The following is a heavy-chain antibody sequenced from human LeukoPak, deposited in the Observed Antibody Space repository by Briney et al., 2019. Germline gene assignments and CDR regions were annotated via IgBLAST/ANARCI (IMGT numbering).Heavy chain of an antibody. CDR1: GFTFSSYG. CDR3: AKDLADIYCSGGSCYRDYYYYMDV. D-gene: IGHD2-15*01. Sequence: PGGSLRLSCAASGFTFSSYGMSWVRQAPGKGLEWVSAISGSGGSTYYADSVKGRFTISRDNSKNTLYLQMNSLRAEDTAVYYCAKDLADIYCSGGSCYRDYYYYMDVWGKGTTVTISS. J-gene: IGHJ6*03. V-gene: IGHV3-23*01. CDR2: ISGSGGST.